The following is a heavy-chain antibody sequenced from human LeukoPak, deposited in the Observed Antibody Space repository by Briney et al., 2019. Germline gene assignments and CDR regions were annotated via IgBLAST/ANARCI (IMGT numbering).Heavy chain of an antibody. CDR3: ASGLGYFAWLLPAFDC. D-gene: IGHD3-9*01. J-gene: IGHJ6*01. CDR1: GFTFSSQA. CDR2: IIGSGRRT. Sequence: AGGSLRLSRAPSGFTFSSQAMSWVRQAPGKGLEWLSAIIGSGRRTYYAASVKGRFTISRDNSKNTLYLQMNSQRTDDTAVHYCASGLGYFAWLLPAFDCWG. V-gene: IGHV3-23*01.